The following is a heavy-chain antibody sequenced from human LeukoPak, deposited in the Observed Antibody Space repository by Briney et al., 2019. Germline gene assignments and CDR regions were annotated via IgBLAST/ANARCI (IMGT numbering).Heavy chain of an antibody. D-gene: IGHD6-13*01. CDR3: ARGLFIAAAGIGY. Sequence: ASVKVSCKTSGYTFTRYGLTWVRQAPGQGLEWMGWISGYNGNTNYAQKFQGRVTMTRNTSISTAYMELSSLRSEDTAVYYCARGLFIAAAGIGYWGQGTLVTVSS. V-gene: IGHV1-18*01. J-gene: IGHJ4*02. CDR2: ISGYNGNT. CDR1: GYTFTRYG.